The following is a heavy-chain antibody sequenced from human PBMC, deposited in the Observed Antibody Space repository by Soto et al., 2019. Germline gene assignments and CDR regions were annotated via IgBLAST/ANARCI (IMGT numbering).Heavy chain of an antibody. CDR1: GGSFSGYY. CDR2: INHSGST. J-gene: IGHJ4*02. D-gene: IGHD5-18*01. Sequence: SETLSLTCAVYGGSFSGYYWSWIRQPPGKGLEWIGEINHSGSTNYNPSLKSRVTISVDTSKNQFSLKLSSVTAADTAVYYCARGGYSYGWSPYYFDYWGQGTLVTVSS. CDR3: ARGGYSYGWSPYYFDY. V-gene: IGHV4-34*01.